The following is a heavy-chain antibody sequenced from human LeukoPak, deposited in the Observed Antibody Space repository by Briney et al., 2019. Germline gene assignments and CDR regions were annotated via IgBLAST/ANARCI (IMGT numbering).Heavy chain of an antibody. J-gene: IGHJ4*02. D-gene: IGHD2-2*01. Sequence: GGSLRLSCAASGFTFSSYAMHWVRQAPGKGLEWVAVISYDGSNKYYADSVKGRFTISRDNSKNTLYLQMNSLRAEDTAVYYCARVPPPIRCSSTSCYAAIFDYRGQGTLVTVSS. V-gene: IGHV3-30*04. CDR3: ARVPPPIRCSSTSCYAAIFDY. CDR1: GFTFSSYA. CDR2: ISYDGSNK.